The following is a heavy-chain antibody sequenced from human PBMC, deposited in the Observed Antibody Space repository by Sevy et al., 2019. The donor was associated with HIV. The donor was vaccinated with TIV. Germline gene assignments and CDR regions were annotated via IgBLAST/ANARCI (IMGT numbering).Heavy chain of an antibody. Sequence: ASVKVSCKVSGYTLTELSMHWVRQAPGKGLEWMGGFDPEDGETIYAQKFQGRVTMTEDTSTDTAYMELSSLRSEDTAVYYCATARLGDFLRGYSFDYWGQGTLVTVSS. V-gene: IGHV1-24*01. D-gene: IGHD3-3*01. J-gene: IGHJ4*02. CDR3: ATARLGDFLRGYSFDY. CDR2: FDPEDGET. CDR1: GYTLTELS.